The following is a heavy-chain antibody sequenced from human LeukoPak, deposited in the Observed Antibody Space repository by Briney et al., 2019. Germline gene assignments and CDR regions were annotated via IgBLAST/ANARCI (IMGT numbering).Heavy chain of an antibody. CDR2: INSDGSWT. CDR1: GNYW. J-gene: IGHJ4*02. V-gene: IGHV3-74*01. D-gene: IGHD3-10*01. Sequence: GGSLRLSCAASGNYWMHWVRQVPGKGLVWVSHINSDGSWTSYADSVKGRFTISRDNSKNTLYLQMNSLRAEDTAVYYCAKDRGYYGSGSHFDYWGQGTLVTVSS. CDR3: AKDRGYYGSGSHFDY.